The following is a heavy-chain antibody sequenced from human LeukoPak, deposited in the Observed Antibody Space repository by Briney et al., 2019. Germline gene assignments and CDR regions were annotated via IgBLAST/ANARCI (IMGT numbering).Heavy chain of an antibody. CDR2: INHSAST. J-gene: IGHJ6*03. V-gene: IGHV4-34*01. Sequence: SETLSLTCAVYGGSFSGYYWSWIRQPPGKGLEWIGEINHSASTNYNPSLKSRVTISVDTSKNQFSLKLSSVTAADTAVYYCARVSGYYGSGRPPSGRSYYYMDVWGKGATVTVSS. D-gene: IGHD3-10*01. CDR1: GGSFSGYY. CDR3: ARVSGYYGSGRPPSGRSYYYMDV.